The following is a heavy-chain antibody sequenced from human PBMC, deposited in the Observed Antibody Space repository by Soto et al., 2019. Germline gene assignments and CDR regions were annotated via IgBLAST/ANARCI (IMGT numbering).Heavy chain of an antibody. Sequence: VGSLILSCSFSVFTFSSYLIHLFLQVPGKGLVWVSNIVSDGSRTTYADSVKGRFTISRDNAKNTLYLQMDSLRVEDTAIYYCERDENDEPSESWGQGTLVNVSS. CDR1: VFTFSSYL. D-gene: IGHD1-1*01. V-gene: IGHV3-74*01. J-gene: IGHJ4*02. CDR2: IVSDGSRT. CDR3: ERDENDEPSES.